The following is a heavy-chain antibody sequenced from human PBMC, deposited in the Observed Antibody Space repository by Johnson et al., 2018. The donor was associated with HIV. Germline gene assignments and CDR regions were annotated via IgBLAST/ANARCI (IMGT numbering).Heavy chain of an antibody. CDR2: IRYDGLNK. CDR1: GFTFSSYG. J-gene: IGHJ3*01. CDR3: AKARDATRQTDALDV. Sequence: QVQLVESGGGVVQPGGSLRLSCAASGFTFSSYGMHWVRQAPGKGLEWVAFIRYDGLNKYYADSVKGRFTISRDNSKNTLFLEMNSLRAEDTAVYYCAKARDATRQTDALDVWGQGTMVTVSS. V-gene: IGHV3-30*02.